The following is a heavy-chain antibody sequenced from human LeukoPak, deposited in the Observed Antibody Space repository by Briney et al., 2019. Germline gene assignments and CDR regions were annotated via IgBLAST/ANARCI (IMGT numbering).Heavy chain of an antibody. V-gene: IGHV4-59*01. J-gene: IGHJ1*01. CDR3: VRDHYYNSSGYTFRH. D-gene: IGHD3-22*01. Sequence: PSETLSLTCTVSGGSISNYYWSWIRQPPGKGLEWIGYIYYSGSTNYNPSLKSRVTISVDTSKNQFSLKLSSVTAADTAVYYCVRDHYYNSSGYTFRHWGQGTLVTVSS. CDR1: GGSISNYY. CDR2: IYYSGST.